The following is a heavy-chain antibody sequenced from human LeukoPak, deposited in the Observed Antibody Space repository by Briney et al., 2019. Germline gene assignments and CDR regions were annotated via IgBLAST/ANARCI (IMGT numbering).Heavy chain of an antibody. CDR1: GFPFRNYG. CDR3: VRDDTGGYYFDY. Sequence: GGSLRLSCAASGFPFRNYGMHRVRQAPGKGLEYVSAISSNGGSTYYANSVKGRFTISRDNSKNTLYLQMGSLRAEDMAVYFCVRDDTGGYYFDYWGQGTLVTVSS. CDR2: ISSNGGST. D-gene: IGHD1-14*01. J-gene: IGHJ4*02. V-gene: IGHV3-64*01.